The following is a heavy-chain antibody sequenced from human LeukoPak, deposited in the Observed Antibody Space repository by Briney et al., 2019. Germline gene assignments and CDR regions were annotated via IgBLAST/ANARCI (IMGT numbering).Heavy chain of an antibody. CDR3: ARVITIFGVVTRRAPYYYYMDV. CDR1: GGSISSSSYY. J-gene: IGHJ6*03. D-gene: IGHD3-3*01. Sequence: PSETLSLTCTVSGGSISSSSYYWGWTRQPPGKGLEWIGSIYYSGSTYYNQSLKSRVTISADTSKNQFSLKLSSVTAADTAVYYCARVITIFGVVTRRAPYYYYMDVWGKGTTVTVSS. CDR2: IYYSGST. V-gene: IGHV4-39*07.